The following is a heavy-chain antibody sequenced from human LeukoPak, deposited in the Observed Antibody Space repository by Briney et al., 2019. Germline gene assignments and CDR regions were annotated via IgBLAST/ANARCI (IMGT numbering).Heavy chain of an antibody. V-gene: IGHV4-39*01. D-gene: IGHD6-25*01. J-gene: IGHJ4*02. CDR1: GDSIFSTTYY. CDR2: IFHSGST. CDR3: ARLYQGKRPPDY. Sequence: SETLSLTCTVSGDSIFSTTYYWGWIRRPPGKGLEWIGSIFHSGSTYYNPSLKSRLTISVDTSKNQLSLRLRSVTAADTAVYYCARLYQGKRPPDYWGQGALVTVSS.